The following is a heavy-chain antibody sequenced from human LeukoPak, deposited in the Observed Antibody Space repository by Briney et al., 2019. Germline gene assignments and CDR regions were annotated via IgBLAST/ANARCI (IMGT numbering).Heavy chain of an antibody. V-gene: IGHV3-23*01. D-gene: IGHD6-25*01. CDR3: TKDEAGAFDI. CDR2: ISGSGGST. J-gene: IGHJ3*02. Sequence: GGSLRLSCAASGFTLSSYAMSWVRQARGKGLEWVSAISGSGGSTYYADSVKGRFTISRDNSKNTLYLQMNSLRAEDTAVYYCTKDEAGAFDIWGQGTMVTVSS. CDR1: GFTLSSYA.